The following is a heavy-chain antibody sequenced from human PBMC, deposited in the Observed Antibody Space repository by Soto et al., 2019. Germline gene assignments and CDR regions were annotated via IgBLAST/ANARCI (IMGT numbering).Heavy chain of an antibody. CDR2: SSGSGGST. D-gene: IGHD3-3*01. J-gene: IGHJ5*02. CDR3: ANQRYYDFWSGYYEDWFDP. V-gene: IGHV3-23*01. CDR1: GFTFSNYA. Sequence: EVQLLESGGGLVQPGGSLRLSCAASGFTFSNYAMSWVRQAPGQGLEWVSASSGSGGSTSYAHSVKGRFTISRDNSKNTLDLQMNSLRAEDTAIYYCANQRYYDFWSGYYEDWFDPWGQGTLVTVSS.